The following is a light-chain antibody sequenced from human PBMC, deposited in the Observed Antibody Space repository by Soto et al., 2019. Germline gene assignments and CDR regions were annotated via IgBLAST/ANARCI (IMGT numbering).Light chain of an antibody. J-gene: IGKJ1*01. CDR3: QQYHSTFRA. V-gene: IGKV3-20*01. CDR2: GTS. Sequence: VLTQSPGTLSLSPGDSATLSCTTSQSVINNYVAWYQQKPGQAPRLIIYGTSGRATGIPDRFTAGGSGTDFTLTISRLEPDDFAVNYCQQYHSTFRAFGQGTKVEIK. CDR1: QSVINNY.